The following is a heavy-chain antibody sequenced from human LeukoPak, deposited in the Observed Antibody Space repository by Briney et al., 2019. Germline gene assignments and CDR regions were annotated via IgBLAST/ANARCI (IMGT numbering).Heavy chain of an antibody. J-gene: IGHJ6*03. CDR2: ISYDGSNK. CDR3: ARDRQWPEGYYMDV. Sequence: PGGSLRLSCAASGFTFSSYAMHWVRQAPGKGLEWVAVISYDGSNKYYADSVKGRFTISRDNSKNTLYLQMNSLRAEDTAVYYCARDRQWPEGYYMDVWGKGTTVTVSS. CDR1: GFTFSSYA. D-gene: IGHD6-19*01. V-gene: IGHV3-30-3*01.